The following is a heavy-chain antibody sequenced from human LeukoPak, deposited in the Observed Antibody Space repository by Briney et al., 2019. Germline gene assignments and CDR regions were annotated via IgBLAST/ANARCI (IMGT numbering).Heavy chain of an antibody. Sequence: KPSETLSLTCTVSGGSISSGDYYWSWIRQPPGKGLEWIGYIYYSGSTYYNPSLKSRVTISVDTSKNQFSLKLSSVTAADTAVYYCARGPLHYDFWSGYFYYFDYWGQGTLVTVSS. CDR2: IYYSGST. V-gene: IGHV4-30-4*01. CDR3: ARGPLHYDFWSGYFYYFDY. D-gene: IGHD3-3*01. J-gene: IGHJ4*02. CDR1: GGSISSGDYY.